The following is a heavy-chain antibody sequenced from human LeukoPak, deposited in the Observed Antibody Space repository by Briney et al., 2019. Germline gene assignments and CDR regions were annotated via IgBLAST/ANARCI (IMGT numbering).Heavy chain of an antibody. CDR3: ARDFSRRTNNWFDP. V-gene: IGHV3-7*01. Sequence: GGSLRLSCAASGFTFSSYWMSWVRQAPGRGLEWVANIKQDGSEKYYVDSVKGRFTISRDNAKNSLYLQMNSLRAEDTAVYYCARDFSRRTNNWFDPWGQGTLVTVSS. CDR1: GFTFSSYW. J-gene: IGHJ5*02. CDR2: IKQDGSEK. D-gene: IGHD1-14*01.